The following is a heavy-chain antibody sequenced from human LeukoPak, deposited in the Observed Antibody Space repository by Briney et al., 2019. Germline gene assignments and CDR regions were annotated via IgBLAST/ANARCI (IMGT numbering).Heavy chain of an antibody. Sequence: GGSLRLSCAASGFTFDDYAMHWVRQAPGKGLEWVSGISWNSGSIGYADSVKGRFTISRDNAKNSLYLQMNSLRAEDTALYYCAKGGGSGWYLAEYFQHWGQGTLVTVSS. CDR3: AKGGGSGWYLAEYFQH. CDR1: GFTFDDYA. J-gene: IGHJ1*01. CDR2: ISWNSGSI. V-gene: IGHV3-9*01. D-gene: IGHD6-19*01.